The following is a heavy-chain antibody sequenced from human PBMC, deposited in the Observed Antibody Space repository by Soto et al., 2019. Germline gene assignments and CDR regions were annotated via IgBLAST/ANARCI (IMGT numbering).Heavy chain of an antibody. D-gene: IGHD7-27*01. CDR2: IYYSGST. Sequence: QVQLQESGPGLVKPSETLSLTCTVSGGSVSSGNHYWSWFRQPPGKGLEWIGYIYYSGSTSYNPSLKSRVTMSADMSNNQISLKLISMTAADTATYYCASVTVENKHWGVDSWGQGTLVTVSS. V-gene: IGHV4-61*01. CDR1: GGSVSSGNHY. CDR3: ASVTVENKHWGVDS. J-gene: IGHJ5*01.